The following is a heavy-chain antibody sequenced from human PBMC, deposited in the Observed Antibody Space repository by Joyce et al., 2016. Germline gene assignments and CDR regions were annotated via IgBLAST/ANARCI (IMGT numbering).Heavy chain of an antibody. Sequence: EVQLVESGGGLVQPGGSLRLSCAASGFSFNTYSINWVRQAPGKGLEWLSYISTSSGTIYYADSVEGRFTISRDNAKNSVYLQMNSLRDEDTAVYYCARVGRTGYTCDYWGQGTLVTISS. J-gene: IGHJ4*02. D-gene: IGHD5-24*01. CDR3: ARVGRTGYTCDY. CDR1: GFSFNTYS. CDR2: ISTSSGTI. V-gene: IGHV3-48*02.